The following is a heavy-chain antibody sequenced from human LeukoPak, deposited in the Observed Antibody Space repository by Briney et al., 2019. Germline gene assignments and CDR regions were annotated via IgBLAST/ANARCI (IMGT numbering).Heavy chain of an antibody. CDR2: MNPNNGDS. V-gene: IGHV1-8*03. CDR1: GYTFTNYH. D-gene: IGHD6-25*01. Sequence: ASVTVSCKASGYTFTNYHINWVRQATGRGLEWMGWMNPNNGDSGYAQKFQGRVTITRDTSISTSYMELRSLRSDDTAVYFCARTTSFTASGYDYWGQGTLVTVSS. J-gene: IGHJ4*02. CDR3: ARTTSFTASGYDY.